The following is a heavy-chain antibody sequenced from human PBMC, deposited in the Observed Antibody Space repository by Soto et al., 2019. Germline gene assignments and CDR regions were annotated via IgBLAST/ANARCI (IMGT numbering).Heavy chain of an antibody. CDR3: ARTAYSSSWTGWFDP. D-gene: IGHD6-13*01. Sequence: VQLVESGGGVVQPGRSLRLSCAASGFTFSSYAMHWVRQAPGKGLEWVAVISYDGSNKYYADSVKGRFTISRDNSKNTLYLQMNSLRAEDTAVYYCARTAYSSSWTGWFDPWGQGTLVTVSS. CDR1: GFTFSSYA. J-gene: IGHJ5*02. CDR2: ISYDGSNK. V-gene: IGHV3-30-3*01.